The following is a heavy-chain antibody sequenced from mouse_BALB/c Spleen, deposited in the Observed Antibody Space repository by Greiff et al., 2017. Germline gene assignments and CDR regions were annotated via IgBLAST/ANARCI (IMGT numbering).Heavy chain of an antibody. D-gene: IGHD2-3*01. CDR1: GYSITSGYY. V-gene: IGHV3-6*02. CDR2: ISYDGSN. Sequence: EVQLQQSGPGLVKPSQSLSLTCSVTGYSITSGYYWNWIRQFPGNKLEWMGYISYDGSNNYNPSLKNRISITRDTSKNQFFLKLNSVTTEDTATYYCARDRDGYYYAMDYWGQGTSVTVSS. J-gene: IGHJ4*01. CDR3: ARDRDGYYYAMDY.